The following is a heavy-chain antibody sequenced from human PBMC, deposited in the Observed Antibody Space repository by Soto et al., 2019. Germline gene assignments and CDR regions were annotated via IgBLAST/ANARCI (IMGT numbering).Heavy chain of an antibody. CDR3: ARELRWGYDSYSGMDV. D-gene: IGHD3-16*01. CDR1: GFTVSSNY. Sequence: GGSLRLSCAASGFTVSSNYMSWVRQAPGKGLEWVSLIYSGGNTYYADSVKGRFTISRDNSKNTLYLQMNSLRTEDTAVYYCARELRWGYDSYSGMDVWGQGTTVTVSS. V-gene: IGHV3-53*01. J-gene: IGHJ6*02. CDR2: IYSGGNT.